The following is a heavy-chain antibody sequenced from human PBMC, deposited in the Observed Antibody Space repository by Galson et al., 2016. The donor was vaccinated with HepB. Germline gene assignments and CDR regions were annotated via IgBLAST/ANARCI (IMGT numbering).Heavy chain of an antibody. CDR3: ARVAYCRGGCGRSFDF. CDR2: INHSGTT. Sequence: SETLSLTCAVYGGSLSDYYWSWIRQPPGKGLEWIGEINHSGTTIYNPSLKSRVTISVDTSKKWFSLKLKSVTAADTSVYFCARVAYCRGGCGRSFDFWGQGILVTVSS. J-gene: IGHJ4*02. D-gene: IGHD2-21*02. CDR1: GGSLSDYY. V-gene: IGHV4-34*01.